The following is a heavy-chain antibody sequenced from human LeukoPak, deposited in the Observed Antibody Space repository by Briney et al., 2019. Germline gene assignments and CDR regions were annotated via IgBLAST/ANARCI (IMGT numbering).Heavy chain of an antibody. Sequence: PSETLSLTCTVSGGSISSSSYYWGWLRQPPGTWLEWIGSIYYSGSTYYNPSLKSRVTISVDTSKNQFSLKLSSVTAADTAVYYCARQSLDGYNLGFWGQGTLVTVSS. CDR3: ARQSLDGYNLGF. D-gene: IGHD5-24*01. V-gene: IGHV4-39*01. CDR1: GGSISSSSYY. J-gene: IGHJ4*02. CDR2: IYYSGST.